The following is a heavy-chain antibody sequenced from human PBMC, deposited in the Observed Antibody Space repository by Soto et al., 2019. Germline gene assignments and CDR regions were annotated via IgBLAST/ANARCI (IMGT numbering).Heavy chain of an antibody. CDR1: GYTFTSYA. CDR2: INAGNGNT. J-gene: IGHJ5*02. D-gene: IGHD2-15*01. Sequence: ASVKVSCKASGYTFTSYAMHWVRPAPGQRLEWMGWINAGNGNTKYSQKFQARVTISRDTSASTVYLQLSSLRSADTAVYYCARDRGGYCAGGSCSEAWFDPWGQGTLVTV. CDR3: ARDRGGYCAGGSCSEAWFDP. V-gene: IGHV1-3*01.